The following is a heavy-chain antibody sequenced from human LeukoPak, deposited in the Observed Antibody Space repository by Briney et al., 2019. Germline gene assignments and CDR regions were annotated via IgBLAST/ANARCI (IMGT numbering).Heavy chain of an antibody. Sequence: GGSLRLSCATSGFIFSSYSMNWVRQAPGKGLEWVSGISWNSDMIGYADSVKGRFTISRDNAKNSLYLQMNSLRAEDMALYYCAKSKYLGGSYDYWGQGTLVTVSS. J-gene: IGHJ4*02. D-gene: IGHD3-10*01. CDR1: GFIFSSYS. CDR3: AKSKYLGGSYDY. V-gene: IGHV3-9*03. CDR2: ISWNSDMI.